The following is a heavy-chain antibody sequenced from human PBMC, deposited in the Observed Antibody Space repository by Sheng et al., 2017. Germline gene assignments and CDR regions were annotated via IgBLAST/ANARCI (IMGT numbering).Heavy chain of an antibody. CDR3: AKDSVAVAGTGYYYYYGMDV. CDR1: GFTFDDYA. CDR2: ISWNSGSI. Sequence: EVQLVESGGGLVQPGRSLRLSCAASGFTFDDYAMHWVRQAPGKGLEWVSGISWNSGSIGYADSVKGRFTISRDNAKNSLYLQMNSLRAEDMALYYCAKDSVAVAGTGYYYYYGMDVWGQGTTVTVSS. J-gene: IGHJ6*02. V-gene: IGHV3-9*03. D-gene: IGHD6-19*01.